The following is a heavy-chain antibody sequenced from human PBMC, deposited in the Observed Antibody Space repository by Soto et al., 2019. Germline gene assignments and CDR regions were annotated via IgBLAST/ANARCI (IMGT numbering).Heavy chain of an antibody. D-gene: IGHD3-10*01. V-gene: IGHV4-34*01. CDR2: INHSGST. Sequence: PSETVSLTCAVYGGCFSGYYWSWIRRPPGKGLEWIGEINHSGSTNYNPSLKSRVTISVDTSKNQFSLKLSSVTAADTAVYYCASFTGVLWFGRRSRAFDIRGQGTMVTVSS. J-gene: IGHJ3*02. CDR3: ASFTGVLWFGRRSRAFDI. CDR1: GGCFSGYY.